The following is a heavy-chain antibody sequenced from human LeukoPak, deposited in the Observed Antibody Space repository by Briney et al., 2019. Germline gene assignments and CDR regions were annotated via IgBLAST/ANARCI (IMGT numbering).Heavy chain of an antibody. CDR2: INHSGST. Sequence: KPSETQSLTCAVYGGSFSGYYWSWIRQPPGKGLEWIGEINHSGSTNYNPSLKSRVTISVDTSKNQFSLKLSSVTAADTAVYYCARGSVTRFDYWGQGTLVTVSS. D-gene: IGHD4-11*01. CDR3: ARGSVTRFDY. J-gene: IGHJ4*02. V-gene: IGHV4-34*01. CDR1: GGSFSGYY.